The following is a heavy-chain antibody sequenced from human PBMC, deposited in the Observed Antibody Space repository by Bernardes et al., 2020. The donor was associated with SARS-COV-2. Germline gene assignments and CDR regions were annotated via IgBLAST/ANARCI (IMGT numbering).Heavy chain of an antibody. Sequence: SQSLSPTYTVTVGAASSYVWTRARQSAAEGLEWIGLIYTSGSTNFTPSLKSHVTMPVDTSKNQFSLKLTSVTAADTAVYYCARTLWDFWRGSGPPYYDGMDVWGQGTTVTVSS. V-gene: IGHV4-4*07. J-gene: IGHJ6*02. CDR3: ARTLWDFWRGSGPPYYDGMDV. D-gene: IGHD3-3*01. CDR2: IYTSGST. CDR1: VGAASSYV.